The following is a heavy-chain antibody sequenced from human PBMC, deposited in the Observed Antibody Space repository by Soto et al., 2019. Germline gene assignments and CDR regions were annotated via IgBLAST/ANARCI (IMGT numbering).Heavy chain of an antibody. CDR1: GYTFTDYG. J-gene: IGHJ4*02. CDR3: ARDYCSGGSCYGPDY. CDR2: ISAYNDNT. Sequence: QVQLVQSGAEVKKPGASVKVSCKASGYTFTDYGISWVRQAPGQGLEWMGWISAYNDNTNYAQNFQGRVTMTTDTSTSTVYMELRSLRSDDTAMYYCARDYCSGGSCYGPDYWGQGTLVTVPS. D-gene: IGHD2-15*01. V-gene: IGHV1-18*01.